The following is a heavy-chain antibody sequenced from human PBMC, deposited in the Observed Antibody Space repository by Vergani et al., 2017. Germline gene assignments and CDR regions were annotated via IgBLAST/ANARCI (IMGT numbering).Heavy chain of an antibody. Sequence: QVKLQESGPGLVKPSETLSLTCTVSGASVNSYYWSWIRQPPGKGLEWMGYVSFRGDTLYDPSVKGRMTISLNTSSNQFSLYLTSVTAADTAVYYCARCSGSYYDFDYWGQGTLVTVSS. CDR3: ARCSGSYYDFDY. V-gene: IGHV4-59*02. D-gene: IGHD1-26*01. CDR1: GASVNSYY. CDR2: VSFRGDT. J-gene: IGHJ4*02.